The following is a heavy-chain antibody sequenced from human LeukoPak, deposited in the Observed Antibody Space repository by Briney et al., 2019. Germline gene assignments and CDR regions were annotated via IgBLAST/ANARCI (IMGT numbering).Heavy chain of an antibody. D-gene: IGHD3-10*01. J-gene: IGHJ4*02. CDR1: GYTFTGYY. CDR2: INPNGGGT. V-gene: IGHV1-2*02. Sequence: ASVKVSRKAPGYTFTGYYMHWVRQAPGQGLEWMGWINPNGGGTNYAQKFQGRVTMTRDTSINTAYMELSRLRSDDTAVYYCASDYGSGSYYCPYWGQGTLVTVSS. CDR3: ASDYGSGSYYCPY.